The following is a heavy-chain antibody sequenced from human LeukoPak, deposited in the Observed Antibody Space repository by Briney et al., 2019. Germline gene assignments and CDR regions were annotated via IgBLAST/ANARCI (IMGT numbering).Heavy chain of an antibody. J-gene: IGHJ3*02. CDR2: ISNDAYNT. CDR1: GFTVSSNY. CDR3: TSFAPYDAFDI. Sequence: GGSLRLSCAASGFTVSSNYMSWVRQAPGKGLEWVSTISNDAYNTYYADSVKGRFAISRDNSKNTLYLHMNSLRAEDTAVYYCTSFAPYDAFDIWGQGTMVTVSS. V-gene: IGHV3-23*01.